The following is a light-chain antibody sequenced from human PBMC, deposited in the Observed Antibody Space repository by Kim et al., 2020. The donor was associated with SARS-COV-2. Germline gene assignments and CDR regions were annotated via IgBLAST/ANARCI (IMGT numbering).Light chain of an antibody. CDR2: DAS. Sequence: SPGDRATLSCGASQSVSSYLSWYQQKPGQAPRLLIYDASNRATGIPAKFSGSGSGTDFTLTISSLEPEDVAVYYCQQRTNWRSTFGQGTKLEI. J-gene: IGKJ2*02. CDR3: QQRTNWRST. CDR1: QSVSSY. V-gene: IGKV3-11*01.